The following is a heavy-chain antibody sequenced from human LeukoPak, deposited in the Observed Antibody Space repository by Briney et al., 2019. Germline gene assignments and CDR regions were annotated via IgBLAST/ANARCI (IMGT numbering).Heavy chain of an antibody. CDR2: INPNSGGT. D-gene: IGHD3-9*01. Sequence: ASVKVSCKASGYTFTGYYMHWVRQAPGQGLEWIGWINPNSGGTNYAQKFQGRVTMTRDTSISTAYMELSRLRSDDTAVYYCARLRRYYDILTGYSHNYFDYWGQGALVTVSS. J-gene: IGHJ4*02. V-gene: IGHV1-2*02. CDR1: GYTFTGYY. CDR3: ARLRRYYDILTGYSHNYFDY.